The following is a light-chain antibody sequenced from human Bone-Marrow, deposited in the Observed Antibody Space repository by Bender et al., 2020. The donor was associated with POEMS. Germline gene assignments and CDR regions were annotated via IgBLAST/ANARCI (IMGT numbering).Light chain of an antibody. J-gene: IGLJ3*02. V-gene: IGLV2-8*01. CDR1: SSDVGGYNY. Sequence: QSALTQPPSASGSPGQSVTISCTGTSSDVGGYNYVSWYQQHPGKAPKLIISEVSKRPSGVSDRFSGSKSGTSASLAITGLQPEDEADYFCQSYDSRLGVWVFGGGTKLTVL. CDR3: QSYDSRLGVWV. CDR2: EVS.